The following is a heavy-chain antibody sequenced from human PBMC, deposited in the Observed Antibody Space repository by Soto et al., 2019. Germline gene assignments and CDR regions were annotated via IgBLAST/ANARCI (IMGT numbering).Heavy chain of an antibody. CDR2: IIPLFGTA. Sequence: SVKVSCKASGGTFSTYTIDWVRQAPGQGLEWMGGIIPLFGTAKYAQNFQGRITITADESTNTAYMELRSLRSQDTAVYYCARGVHYDSSGYYYFYWGQGTLVTVSS. CDR3: ARGVHYDSSGYYYFY. D-gene: IGHD3-22*01. CDR1: GGTFSTYT. J-gene: IGHJ4*02. V-gene: IGHV1-69*13.